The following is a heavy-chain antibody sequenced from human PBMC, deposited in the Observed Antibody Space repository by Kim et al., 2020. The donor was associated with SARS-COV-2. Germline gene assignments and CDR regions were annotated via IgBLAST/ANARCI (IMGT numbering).Heavy chain of an antibody. CDR3: ARAEEGD. CDR2: INPKTGGT. V-gene: IGHV1-2*02. Sequence: ASVKVSCKASGYTFTGQYMHWVRQAPGQGLEWMGWINPKTGGTNYAQKFQGRVTMTRDTSTTTAYMELSSLRSDDTAIYFCARAEEGDWGQGTLVTVSS. D-gene: IGHD3-16*01. CDR1: GYTFTGQY. J-gene: IGHJ4*02.